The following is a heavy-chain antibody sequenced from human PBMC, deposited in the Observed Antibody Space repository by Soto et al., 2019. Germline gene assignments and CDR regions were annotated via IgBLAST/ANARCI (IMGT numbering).Heavy chain of an antibody. CDR2: IYNSGST. D-gene: IGHD3-10*01. J-gene: IGHJ4*02. Sequence: QVQLQESGPGLVKPSETLSLTCTVSGGSISSYYWTWIRQPPGKGLEWIGFIYNSGSTHYNPSLRSRDTISADTSKNQFSLKLRSVNAADTAVYYCASRGYHYGSGSYPLDYWGQGTLVTVSS. CDR3: ASRGYHYGSGSYPLDY. CDR1: GGSISSYY. V-gene: IGHV4-59*08.